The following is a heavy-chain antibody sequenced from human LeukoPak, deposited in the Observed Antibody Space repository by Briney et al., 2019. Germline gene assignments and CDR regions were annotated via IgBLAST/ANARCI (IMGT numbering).Heavy chain of an antibody. Sequence: GGSLRLSCSASGFTFSSYAMHWVRQAPEKGLEYVSAISSNGGSTYYADSVKGRFTISRDNSKNTLYLQMSSLRAEDTAVYYCVKGSGIAAAGTGVYWGQGTLVTVSS. D-gene: IGHD6-13*01. CDR2: ISSNGGST. V-gene: IGHV3-64D*09. CDR1: GFTFSSYA. J-gene: IGHJ4*02. CDR3: VKGSGIAAAGTGVY.